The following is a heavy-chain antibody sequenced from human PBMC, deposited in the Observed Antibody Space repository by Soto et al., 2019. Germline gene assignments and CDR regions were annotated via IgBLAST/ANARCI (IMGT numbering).Heavy chain of an antibody. CDR3: ARGYYDFWNGYLFRLSWFDP. CDR1: GYTFTSYA. D-gene: IGHD3-3*01. CDR2: INAGNGNT. Sequence: ASVKVSCKASGYTFTSYAMHWVRQAPGQRLEWMGWINAGNGNTKYSQKFQGRVTITRDTSASTAYMELSSLRSEDTAVYYCARGYYDFWNGYLFRLSWFDPWGQGTLVTVSS. V-gene: IGHV1-3*01. J-gene: IGHJ5*02.